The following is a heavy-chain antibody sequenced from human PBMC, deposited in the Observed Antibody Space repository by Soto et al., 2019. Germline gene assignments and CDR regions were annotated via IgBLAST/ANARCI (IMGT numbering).Heavy chain of an antibody. Sequence: QVQLVQSGAEVKKPGSSVKVSCKASGDTFSTYTITWMRQAPGQGLEWMGGIIPRSATSKYAQQFQGRVTITAGESTRTFYLELRTLGPEDTAVYYCAIAWIVLVPPTVNSDYYYYAMDVWGQGTTVTVSS. D-gene: IGHD3-10*01. CDR3: AIAWIVLVPPTVNSDYYYYAMDV. J-gene: IGHJ6*02. CDR2: IIPRSATS. V-gene: IGHV1-69*12. CDR1: GDTFSTYT.